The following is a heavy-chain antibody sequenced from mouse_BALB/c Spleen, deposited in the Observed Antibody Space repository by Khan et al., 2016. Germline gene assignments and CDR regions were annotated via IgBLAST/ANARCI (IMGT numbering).Heavy chain of an antibody. J-gene: IGHJ2*01. CDR1: GYTFASYW. CDR2: IAPGSGST. Sequence: DLVKPGASVKLSCKASGYTFASYWINWIKQRPGQGLEWIGRIAPGSGSTYYNEMFKGKATLTVDTSSSTAYIQLSSLSSEDSAVYFCARRGTGYYFDYWGQGTTLTVSS. D-gene: IGHD4-1*01. V-gene: IGHV1S41*01. CDR3: ARRGTGYYFDY.